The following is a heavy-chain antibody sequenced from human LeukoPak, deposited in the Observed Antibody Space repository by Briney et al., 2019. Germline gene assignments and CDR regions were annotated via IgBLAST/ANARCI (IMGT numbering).Heavy chain of an antibody. CDR2: IYYSGST. CDR3: ARDVVAARGSFDY. Sequence: SETLSLTCTVSGGSISNYYWSWIRQPPGKGLEWIGYIYYSGSTNNNPSLKSRVTMSVDMSKNQFSLKLRSVTAADTAVYYCARDVVAARGSFDYWGQGTLVTVSS. J-gene: IGHJ4*02. V-gene: IGHV4-59*12. D-gene: IGHD2-2*01. CDR1: GGSISNYY.